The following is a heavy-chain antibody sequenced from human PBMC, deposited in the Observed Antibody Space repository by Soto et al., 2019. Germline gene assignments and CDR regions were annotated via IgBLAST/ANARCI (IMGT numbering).Heavy chain of an antibody. CDR3: AKENGYSSSWFEFDY. CDR1: GFTFSSYS. CDR2: ISSSSSTI. Sequence: GGSLRLSCAASGFTFSSYSMNWVRQAPGKGLEWVSYISSSSSTIYYADSVKGRFTISRDNSKNTLYLQMNSLRAEDTAVYYCAKENGYSSSWFEFDYWGQGT. D-gene: IGHD6-13*01. V-gene: IGHV3-48*01. J-gene: IGHJ4*02.